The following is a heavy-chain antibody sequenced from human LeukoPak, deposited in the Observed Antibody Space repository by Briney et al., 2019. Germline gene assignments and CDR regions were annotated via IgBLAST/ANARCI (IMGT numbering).Heavy chain of an antibody. Sequence: GGSLRLSCAASGFTFKSYAMSWDRQAPGKGLEWVSGINGSGDSTYYADSVKGRFTISRENSKKTLYLQMKSMRAKNTDLYYCARGHLAVASWGQGSLVTVSS. CDR2: INGSGDST. V-gene: IGHV3-23*01. J-gene: IGHJ5*02. CDR3: ARGHLAVAS. CDR1: GFTFKSYA. D-gene: IGHD6-19*01.